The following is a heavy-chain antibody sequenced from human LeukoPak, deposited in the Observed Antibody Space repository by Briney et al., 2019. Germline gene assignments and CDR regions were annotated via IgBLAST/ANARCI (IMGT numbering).Heavy chain of an antibody. CDR2: ISTSSVYK. V-gene: IGHV3-21*01. CDR3: ARPGSTSWFDS. J-gene: IGHJ5*01. Sequence: GSLRLSCATSGFIFSLYNMNWVRQAPGKGLEWVSFISTSSVYKDYADSVKGRFTISRDNAKNSLYLQMNSLRAEDTAVYYCARPGSTSWFDSWGQGTLVTVSS. CDR1: GFIFSLYN. D-gene: IGHD2-2*01.